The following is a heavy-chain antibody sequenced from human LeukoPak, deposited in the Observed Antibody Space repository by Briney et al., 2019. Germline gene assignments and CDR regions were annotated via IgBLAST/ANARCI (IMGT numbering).Heavy chain of an antibody. CDR1: GYTFTSYD. CDR2: MNPNSGNT. CDR3: ARVPRITMVRGVIPYYYYYMDV. V-gene: IGHV1-8*01. D-gene: IGHD3-10*01. J-gene: IGHJ6*03. Sequence: ASVKVSCKASGYTFTSYDINWVRQATGQGLEWMGWMNPNSGNTGYAQKFQGRVTMTRNTSISTAYMELNSLRSEDTAVYYCARVPRITMVRGVIPYYYYYMDVWGKGTTVTVSS.